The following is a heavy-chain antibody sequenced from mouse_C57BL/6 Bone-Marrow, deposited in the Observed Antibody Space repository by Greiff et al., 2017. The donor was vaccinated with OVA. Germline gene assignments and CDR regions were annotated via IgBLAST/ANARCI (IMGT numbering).Heavy chain of an antibody. Sequence: EVMLVESGGGLVQPKGSLKLSCAASGFSFNTYAMNWVRQAPGKGLEWVARIRSKSNNYATYYADSVKDRFTISRDDSESMLYLQMNNLKTEDTAMYYCVRQDGYAYYAMDYWGQGTSVTVSS. CDR1: GFSFNTYA. CDR2: IRSKSNNYAT. V-gene: IGHV10-1*01. D-gene: IGHD2-2*01. J-gene: IGHJ4*01. CDR3: VRQDGYAYYAMDY.